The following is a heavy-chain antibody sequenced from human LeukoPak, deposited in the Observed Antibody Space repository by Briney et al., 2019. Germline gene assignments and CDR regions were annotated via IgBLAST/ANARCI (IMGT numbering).Heavy chain of an antibody. CDR3: TRAHIVVVTSHDAFDI. CDR2: TRSKAYGGTT. CDR1: GFTFGDYA. J-gene: IGHJ3*02. Sequence: GGSLRHSCTASGFTFGDYAMSWVRQAPGKGLEWVGFTRSKAYGGTTEYAASVKGRFTISRDDSKSIAYLQMNSLKTEDTAVYYCTRAHIVVVTSHDAFDIWGQGTMVTVSS. V-gene: IGHV3-49*04. D-gene: IGHD3-22*01.